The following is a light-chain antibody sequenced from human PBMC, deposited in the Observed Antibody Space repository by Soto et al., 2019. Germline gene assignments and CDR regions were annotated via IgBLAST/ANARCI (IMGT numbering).Light chain of an antibody. CDR3: CSYTTSNTRQIV. Sequence: QSALTQPASVSGSPGQSITISCTGTNSDVGGYNYVSWYQQHPGKAPKFMIYDVSSRPSGVSDRFSGSKSGNTASLTISVLHTEDEADYYCCSYTTSNTRQIVFGTGTKVTVL. CDR1: NSDVGGYNY. J-gene: IGLJ1*01. V-gene: IGLV2-14*01. CDR2: DVS.